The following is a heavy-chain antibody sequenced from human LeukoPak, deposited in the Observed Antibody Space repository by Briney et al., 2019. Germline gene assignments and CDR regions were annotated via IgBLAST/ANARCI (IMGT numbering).Heavy chain of an antibody. CDR3: ARAGYSNFSRDNYYYYYGMDV. J-gene: IGHJ6*02. Sequence: GSSVKVSCKASGGTFSSYAISWVRQAPRQGLEWMGGIIPIFGTTNYAQTFQGRVTITADESTSTAYMELSSLRSEDTAVYYCARAGYSNFSRDNYYYYYGMDVWGQGTTVTVSS. V-gene: IGHV1-69*01. CDR1: GGTFSSYA. D-gene: IGHD6-13*01. CDR2: IIPIFGTT.